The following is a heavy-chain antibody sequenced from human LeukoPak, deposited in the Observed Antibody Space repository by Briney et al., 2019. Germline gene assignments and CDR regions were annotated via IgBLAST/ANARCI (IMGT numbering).Heavy chain of an antibody. CDR3: ARDPHIAVIDFDY. CDR2: INSNSGGT. V-gene: IGHV1-2*02. Sequence: ASVKVSCKASGYTFTYYYIHWVRQAPGQGLEWMGWINSNSGGTNYAQKFQGRVTMTRDTSISTAYMELSRLTSDDTAVYYCARDPHIAVIDFDYWGQGALVTVSS. D-gene: IGHD6-19*01. J-gene: IGHJ4*02. CDR1: GYTFTYYY.